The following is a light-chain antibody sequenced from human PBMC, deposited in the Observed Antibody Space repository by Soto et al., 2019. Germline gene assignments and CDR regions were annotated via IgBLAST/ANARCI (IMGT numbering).Light chain of an antibody. V-gene: IGLV4-60*03. Sequence: QSVLTQSSSASASLGSSVKLTCTLSSGHSTYIIAWHQQQPGEAPRYLMDLEGSGGYSKGSGVPDRCSGSSSGADRYLTISNLQSEDEADYYCETWDTNTRVFGGGTKLTVL. CDR3: ETWDTNTRV. J-gene: IGLJ3*02. CDR2: LEGSGGY. CDR1: SGHSTYI.